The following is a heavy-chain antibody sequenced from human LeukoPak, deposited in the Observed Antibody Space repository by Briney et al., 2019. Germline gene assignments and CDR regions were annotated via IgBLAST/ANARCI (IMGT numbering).Heavy chain of an antibody. V-gene: IGHV4-39*07. CDR3: ARVPGIAAAKLIYYYYGMDV. Sequence: SETLSLTCTVSGAYISSGNGYLWGWIRQPPEKGLEWIGSFSYSGGTYYNPSLKSRVTISVDKSKNQFSLKLSSVTAADTAVYYCARVPGIAAAKLIYYYYGMDVWGQGTTVTVSS. CDR2: FSYSGGT. D-gene: IGHD6-13*01. J-gene: IGHJ6*02. CDR1: GAYISSGNGYL.